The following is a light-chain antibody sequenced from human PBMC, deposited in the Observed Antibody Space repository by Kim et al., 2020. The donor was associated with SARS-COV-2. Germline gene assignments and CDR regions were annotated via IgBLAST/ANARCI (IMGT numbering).Light chain of an antibody. CDR2: YDS. CDR3: QVWDSSSDNQV. J-gene: IGLJ3*02. V-gene: IGLV3-21*04. CDR1: NIGSKS. Sequence: SYELTQPPSVSVAPGKTARITCGGNNIGSKSVHWYQQKPGQAPVLVIYYDSDRPSGIPERFSGSNSGNTATLTISRVEAGDEAAYYCQVWDSSSDNQVFG.